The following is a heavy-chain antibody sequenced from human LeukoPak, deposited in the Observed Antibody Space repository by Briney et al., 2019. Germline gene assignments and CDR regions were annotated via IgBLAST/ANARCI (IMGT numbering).Heavy chain of an antibody. CDR1: GGSISSGGYY. V-gene: IGHV4-31*03. CDR3: ASLNCSGDNCYLEY. CDR2: VYYSGST. D-gene: IGHD2-15*01. Sequence: KSSETLSLTCTVSGGSISSGGYYWSWIRQHPGKGLEWIGYVYYSGSTYYNPSLKSRLTISVDTSKNQFSLMLSSVTAADTAVHYCASLNCSGDNCYLEYWGQGTLVTVSS. J-gene: IGHJ4*02.